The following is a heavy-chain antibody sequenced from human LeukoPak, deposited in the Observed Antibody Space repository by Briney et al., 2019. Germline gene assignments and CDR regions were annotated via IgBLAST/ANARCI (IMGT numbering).Heavy chain of an antibody. J-gene: IGHJ4*02. V-gene: IGHV4-59*08. Sequence: SETLSLTCIVSGASISTYYWTWIRQPPGKGLEWIGYIYNSGSTKYNPSLKSRVTISVDTSKNQFSLNLSSVTAADTAIYYCARHSYGSGSPAFYFDYWGQGTLVTVSS. CDR2: IYNSGST. CDR3: ARHSYGSGSPAFYFDY. CDR1: GASISTYY. D-gene: IGHD3-10*01.